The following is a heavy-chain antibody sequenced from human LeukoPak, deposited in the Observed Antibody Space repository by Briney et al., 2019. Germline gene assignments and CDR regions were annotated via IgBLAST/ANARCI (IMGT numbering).Heavy chain of an antibody. CDR2: ISAASSVK. D-gene: IGHD6-19*01. CDR3: ARDSGWSFSSFFDY. Sequence: GGSLRLSCAASGFTVSSNYMNWVRQAPGKGLEWVAYISAASSVKFYADSVKGRFSISRDNVKNAVYLQVNSLRAEDTAVYYCARDSGWSFSSFFDYWGQGSLVTVSS. CDR1: GFTVSSNY. V-gene: IGHV3-48*01. J-gene: IGHJ4*02.